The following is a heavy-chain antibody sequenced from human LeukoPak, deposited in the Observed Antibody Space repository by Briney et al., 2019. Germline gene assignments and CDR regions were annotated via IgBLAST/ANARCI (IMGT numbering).Heavy chain of an antibody. V-gene: IGHV3-64*04. D-gene: IGHD4-17*01. J-gene: IGHJ4*02. CDR1: GFTFSSSA. Sequence: GGSLRLSCLASGFTFSSSAIHWVRQAPGKGLEYVSAISSNGGSTYYADSVKGRFTISRDNSKNTLYLQMNSLRAEDTAVYYCAKDLATVTTFDYWGQGTLVTVSS. CDR3: AKDLATVTTFDY. CDR2: ISSNGGST.